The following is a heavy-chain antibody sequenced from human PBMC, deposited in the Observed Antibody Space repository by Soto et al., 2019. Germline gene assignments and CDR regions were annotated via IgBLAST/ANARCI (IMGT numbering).Heavy chain of an antibody. CDR1: GGSISSGGYY. CDR2: IYYSGST. D-gene: IGHD2-8*01. V-gene: IGHV4-31*02. J-gene: IGHJ6*02. Sequence: SETLSLTCTVSGGSISSGGYYWSWIRQHPGKGLEWIGYIYYSGSTYYNPSLKSRVTISVDTSTGTAYMELRSLTSDDTAIYYCAKNGQPPYYYYGLDVWGQGTKVTVSS. CDR3: AKNGQPPYYYYGLDV.